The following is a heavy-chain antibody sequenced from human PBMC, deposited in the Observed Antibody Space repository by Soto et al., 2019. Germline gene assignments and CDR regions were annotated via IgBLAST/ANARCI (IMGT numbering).Heavy chain of an antibody. CDR1: SGSISSSGYY. D-gene: IGHD3-3*01. J-gene: IGHJ4*02. Sequence: PSETLSLTCSVSSGSISSSGYYWDWIRQPPGKGLEWIGSIDRSATTYYNPSLKGRVTMSVGTSKNQFSLRLTSVSAADTAVYYCARQVSYSDSLRNYFDKWGQGTLVTVSS. CDR2: IDRSATT. CDR3: ARQVSYSDSLRNYFDK. V-gene: IGHV4-39*01.